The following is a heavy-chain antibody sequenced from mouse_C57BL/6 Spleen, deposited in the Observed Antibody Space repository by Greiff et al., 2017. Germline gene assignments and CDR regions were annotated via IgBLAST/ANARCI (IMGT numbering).Heavy chain of an antibody. D-gene: IGHD1-3*01. V-gene: IGHV1-18*01. CDR3: ARDPLGKGTFDY. CDR2: INPNNGGT. CDR1: GYTFTDYN. Sequence: VQLQQSGPELVKPGASVKIPCKASGYTFTDYNMDWVKQSHGKSLEWIGAINPNNGGTIYNQKFKGKATLTVDKSSSTAYMELRSLTSEDTAVYYCARDPLGKGTFDYWGQGTTLTVSS. J-gene: IGHJ2*01.